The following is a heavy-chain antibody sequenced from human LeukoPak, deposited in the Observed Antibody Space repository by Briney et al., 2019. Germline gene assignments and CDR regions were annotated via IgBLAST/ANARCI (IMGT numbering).Heavy chain of an antibody. D-gene: IGHD3-10*02. V-gene: IGHV4-34*01. CDR1: GASFSGYY. Sequence: SQTLSLTCAVYGASFSGYYWTWIRQPPGRGLEWIGEINHSGTTKYNPSLKSRVSISVDTSKNQFSVKLTSVTAADTAVYYCASRYYVGSYFEWWDQGSLVTVS. CDR3: ASRYYVGSYFEW. CDR2: INHSGTT. J-gene: IGHJ4*02.